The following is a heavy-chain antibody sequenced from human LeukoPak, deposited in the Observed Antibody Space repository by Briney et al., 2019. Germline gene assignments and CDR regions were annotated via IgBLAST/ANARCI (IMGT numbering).Heavy chain of an antibody. J-gene: IGHJ4*02. V-gene: IGHV3-7*01. CDR2: IKQDGSEK. CDR1: GFTFSSYW. D-gene: IGHD1-26*01. Sequence: PGGSLRLSCAASGFTFSSYWMSWVRQAPGKGLEWVANIKQDGSEKYYVDSVKGRFTISRDNAENSVYLQMNSLRAEDTAVYYCVRQMVGASFDYWGQGTLVTVSS. CDR3: VRQMVGASFDY.